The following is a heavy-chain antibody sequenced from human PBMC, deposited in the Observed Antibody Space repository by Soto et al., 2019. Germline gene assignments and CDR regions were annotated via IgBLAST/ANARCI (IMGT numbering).Heavy chain of an antibody. Sequence: SPVNVSCKASGGTHSSYAISWVRQTTGQGLEWMGGIIPIFGTANYAQKFQGRVTITADESTSTAYMELSSLRSEDTAVYYCARGPDPYYYDSSERLSWGQGTLVTVSS. J-gene: IGHJ4*02. CDR2: IIPIFGTA. CDR3: ARGPDPYYYDSSERLS. V-gene: IGHV1-69*13. D-gene: IGHD3-22*01. CDR1: GGTHSSYA.